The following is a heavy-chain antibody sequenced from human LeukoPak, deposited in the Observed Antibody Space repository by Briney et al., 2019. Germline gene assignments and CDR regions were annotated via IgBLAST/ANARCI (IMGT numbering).Heavy chain of an antibody. CDR3: ASHNYYDSSSYYFDY. CDR2: IYYSGST. Sequence: SETLSLTCTVSGGSISSYYWSWIRQPPGKGLEWIGYIYYSGSTNYNPSLKSRVTISVDTSKNQFSLKLSSVTAADTAVYYCASHNYYDSSSYYFDYWGQGTLVTVSS. J-gene: IGHJ4*02. V-gene: IGHV4-59*08. CDR1: GGSISSYY. D-gene: IGHD3-22*01.